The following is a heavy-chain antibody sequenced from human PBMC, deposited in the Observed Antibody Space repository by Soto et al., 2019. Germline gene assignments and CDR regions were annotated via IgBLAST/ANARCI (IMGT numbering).Heavy chain of an antibody. D-gene: IGHD2-2*01. Sequence: QVQLVQSGAEVKKPGASVKVSCKASGYTFTSYDINWVRQATGQGLEWMGWMNPNSGNTGYAQKFQGRVTMTRNTYINTAYMELSSLSSEDTAVYYCARRSLVPVARRDWFDPFGQGTLVTVSS. CDR1: GYTFTSYD. J-gene: IGHJ5*02. V-gene: IGHV1-8*01. CDR3: ARRSLVPVARRDWFDP. CDR2: MNPNSGNT.